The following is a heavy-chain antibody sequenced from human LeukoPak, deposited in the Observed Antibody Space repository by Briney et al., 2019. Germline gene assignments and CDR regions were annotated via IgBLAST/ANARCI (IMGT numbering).Heavy chain of an antibody. CDR2: IYPGDSDT. J-gene: IGHJ4*02. D-gene: IGHD5-18*01. CDR1: EDSFTNYW. CDR3: ARLRGYSYGSSYFDY. V-gene: IGHV5-51*01. Sequence: GESLKISCKGSEDSFTNYWIGWVRQMPGKGLECMGIIYPGDSDTRYSPSFQGQVTISADKSISTAYLQWSSLKASDTAMYYCARLRGYSYGSSYFDYWGQETLVTVSS.